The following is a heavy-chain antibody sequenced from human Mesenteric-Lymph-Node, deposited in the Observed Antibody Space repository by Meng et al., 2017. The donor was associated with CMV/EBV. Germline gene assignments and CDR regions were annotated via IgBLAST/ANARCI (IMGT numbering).Heavy chain of an antibody. J-gene: IGHJ6*02. CDR1: GFTLSDYY. V-gene: IGHV3-11*01. CDR2: ISSSGTNI. CDR3: AREGHYYDSSGYYRRDYYYCGMDV. D-gene: IGHD3-22*01. Sequence: GGSLRLSCAASGFTLSDYYTNWIRQAPGKGLEWVSYISSSGTNIQYADSVKGRFTISRDDANNSLYLQMNSLRAEDTAVYYCAREGHYYDSSGYYRRDYYYCGMDVWGQGTTVTVSS.